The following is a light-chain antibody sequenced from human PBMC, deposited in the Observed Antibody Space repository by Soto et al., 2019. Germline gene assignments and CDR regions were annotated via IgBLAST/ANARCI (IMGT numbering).Light chain of an antibody. J-gene: IGKJ4*01. Sequence: PGARVTISFRASQSVSSSYLTWYQQKPGQAPRLLIYGASTRATSIPARFSGSGSGTEFTLTISSLQPDDFTTYYCQQYNSYSLLTFGGGTKVDIK. V-gene: IGKV3D-7*01. CDR2: GAS. CDR3: QQYNSYSLLT. CDR1: QSVSSSY.